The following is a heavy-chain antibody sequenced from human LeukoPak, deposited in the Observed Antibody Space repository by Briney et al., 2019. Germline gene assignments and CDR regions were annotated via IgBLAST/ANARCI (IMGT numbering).Heavy chain of an antibody. J-gene: IGHJ6*03. D-gene: IGHD4-23*01. CDR3: ARRYGGNPYYYYYYMDV. CDR1: GYTFTSYG. V-gene: IGHV1-18*01. Sequence: VSVKVSCKASGYTFTSYGISWVRQAPGQGLEWMGWISAYNGNTNYAQKLQGRVTMTTDTSTSTAYMELRSLRSDDTAVYYCARRYGGNPYYYYYYMDVWGKGTTVTVSS. CDR2: ISAYNGNT.